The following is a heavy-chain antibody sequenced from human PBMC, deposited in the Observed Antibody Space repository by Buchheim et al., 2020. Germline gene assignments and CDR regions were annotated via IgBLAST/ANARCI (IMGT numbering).Heavy chain of an antibody. CDR3: ARRSLGYGEVGFDY. CDR2: IYYSGST. J-gene: IGHJ4*02. V-gene: IGHV4-39*01. Sequence: QLQLQESGPGLVKPSETLSLTCTVSGGSISSSSYYWGWIRQPPGKGLEWIGIIYYSGSTYYNPSLPSRVTISVDTSTNQFSLKQSSVTAADTAVYYCARRSLGYGEVGFDYWGQGTL. D-gene: IGHD3-10*01. CDR1: GGSISSSSYY.